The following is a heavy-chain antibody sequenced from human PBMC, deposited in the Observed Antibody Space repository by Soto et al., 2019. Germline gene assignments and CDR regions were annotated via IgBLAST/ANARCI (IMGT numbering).Heavy chain of an antibody. D-gene: IGHD3-22*01. CDR2: ISSNGGST. Sequence: GGSLRLSCAASGFTFSSYAMSWVRQAPGKGLEWVSGISSNGGSTSYADSVKGRFTISRDNSKNTLYLQMNSLRAEDTAVYYCARVVSHHYYDSSGYSHWGQGTLVTVSS. CDR1: GFTFSSYA. V-gene: IGHV3-23*01. J-gene: IGHJ4*02. CDR3: ARVVSHHYYDSSGYSH.